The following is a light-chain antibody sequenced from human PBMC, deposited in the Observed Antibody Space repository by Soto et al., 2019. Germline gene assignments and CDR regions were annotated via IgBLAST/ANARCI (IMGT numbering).Light chain of an antibody. CDR1: SSDIGGYNY. V-gene: IGLV2-8*01. Sequence: SALTQPHSASGSPGQSVTISCTGTSSDIGGYNYVSWYQHHPGKAPKLMIYEVTKRPSGVPDRFSGSKSGNTASLTVSGLLAEDEADYYCASYAGSNQDFGHGTKVNVL. J-gene: IGLJ1*01. CDR2: EVT. CDR3: ASYAGSNQD.